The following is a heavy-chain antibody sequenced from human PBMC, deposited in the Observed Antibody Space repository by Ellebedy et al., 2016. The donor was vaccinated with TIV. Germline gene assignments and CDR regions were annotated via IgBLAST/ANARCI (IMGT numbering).Heavy chain of an antibody. J-gene: IGHJ6*03. CDR1: GFTFSSYW. Sequence: GGSLRLXXAASGFTFSSYWMSWVRQAPGKGLEWVANIKQDGSEKYYVDSVKGRFTISRDNAKNSLYLQMNSLRAEDTAVYYCARDTPLWYYYYYMDVWGKGTTVTVSS. V-gene: IGHV3-7*01. D-gene: IGHD3-10*01. CDR2: IKQDGSEK. CDR3: ARDTPLWYYYYYMDV.